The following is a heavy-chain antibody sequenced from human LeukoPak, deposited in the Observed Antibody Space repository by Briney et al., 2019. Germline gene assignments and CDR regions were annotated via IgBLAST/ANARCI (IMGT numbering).Heavy chain of an antibody. V-gene: IGHV5-51*01. CDR1: GYSFTSYW. J-gene: IGHJ4*02. CDR2: IYPGDSDT. D-gene: IGHD3-10*01. Sequence: GESPKISCKGSGYSFTSYWIGWLRQMPGKDLEWMGIIYPGDSDTRYSPSFQGQVTISADKSISTAYLQWSSLKASDTAMYYCARLKGYYYGSGSYYNFMGSPIDYWGQGTLVTVSS. CDR3: ARLKGYYYGSGSYYNFMGSPIDY.